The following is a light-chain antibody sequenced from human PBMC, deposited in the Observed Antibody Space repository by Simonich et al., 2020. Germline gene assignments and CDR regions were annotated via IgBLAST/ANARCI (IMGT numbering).Light chain of an antibody. CDR3: YSTDSSGNHRV. CDR2: EYS. J-gene: IGLJ2*01. CDR1: ALPKKY. Sequence: SYELTQPPSVSVSPGQTARITCSGDALPKKYAYWYQQKSGQAPVLVSYEYSKRPSVIPGRFPGSSSGTMATLTISGAQVEDEADYYCYSTDSSGNHRVFGGGTKLTVL. V-gene: IGLV3-10*01.